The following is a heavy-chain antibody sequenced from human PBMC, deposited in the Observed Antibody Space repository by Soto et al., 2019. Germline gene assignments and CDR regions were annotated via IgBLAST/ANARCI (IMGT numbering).Heavy chain of an antibody. CDR1: GGTFSSYA. D-gene: IGHD3-3*01. CDR2: IIPIFGTA. Sequence: QVPLVQSGAEVKKPGSSVKVSCKASGGTFSSYAISWVRQAPGQGLEWMGGIIPIFGTANYAQKFQGRVTITADESXSXXYMELSSLRSEDTAVYYCARALDFWSGYWRGGMDVWGQGTTVTVSS. CDR3: ARALDFWSGYWRGGMDV. V-gene: IGHV1-69*12. J-gene: IGHJ6*02.